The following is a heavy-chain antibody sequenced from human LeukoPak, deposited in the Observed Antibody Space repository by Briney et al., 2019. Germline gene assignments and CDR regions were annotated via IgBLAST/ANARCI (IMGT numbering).Heavy chain of an antibody. J-gene: IGHJ4*02. CDR2: IYHSGST. CDR3: ARGPKSRGPRSLNRGAFDY. Sequence: SETLSLTCTVSGYSISSGYYWGWIRQPPGKGLEWIGSIYHSGSTYYNPSLKSRVTISVDTSKNQFSLKLSSVTAADTAVYYCARGPKSRGPRSLNRGAFDYWGQGTLVTVSS. CDR1: GYSISSGYY. D-gene: IGHD3-10*01. V-gene: IGHV4-38-2*02.